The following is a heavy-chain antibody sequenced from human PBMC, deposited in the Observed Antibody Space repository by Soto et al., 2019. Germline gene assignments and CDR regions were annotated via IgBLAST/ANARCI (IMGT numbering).Heavy chain of an antibody. V-gene: IGHV1-18*04. CDR3: ARAGPVVVEGMDV. CDR1: GYTFTTYG. D-gene: IGHD2-2*01. CDR2: ISAYRGNT. J-gene: IGHJ6*02. Sequence: ASVKVSCKASGYTFTTYGISWVRQAPGQGLEWMGWISAYRGNTDYAQKLQGRVTMTTDTSTSTAYMELRSLRSDDTAAYYCARAGPVVVEGMDVWGQGTTVTVSS.